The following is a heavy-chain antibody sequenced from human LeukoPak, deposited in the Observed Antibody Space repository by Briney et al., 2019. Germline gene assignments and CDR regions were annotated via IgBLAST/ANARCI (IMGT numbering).Heavy chain of an antibody. J-gene: IGHJ4*02. CDR1: GGSISTHY. CDR2: IYSSGST. Sequence: SETLSLTCTASGGSISTHYWSWIRQPPGKGLEYIGFIYSSGSTNYNPSPKSRVTMSLDTSKNQFSLKLSSVTAADTAVYYCARPIFGATSNPYYFDYWGQGTLVTVSS. D-gene: IGHD3-3*01. V-gene: IGHV4-59*08. CDR3: ARPIFGATSNPYYFDY.